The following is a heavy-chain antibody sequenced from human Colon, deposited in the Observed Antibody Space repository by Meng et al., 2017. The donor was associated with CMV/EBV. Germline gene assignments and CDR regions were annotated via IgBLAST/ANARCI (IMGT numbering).Heavy chain of an antibody. CDR3: ARGGYYGA. Sequence: GESLKISCAASGFIVSNNHMTWVRQAPGKGLEYVSIFYSGGSTDYVDSVKGRFTISRDSSKNTVFLQMNSLRLEDTALYYCARGGYYGAWGQGTLVTVSS. CDR2: FYSGGST. CDR1: GFIVSNNH. D-gene: IGHD3-10*01. V-gene: IGHV3-66*02. J-gene: IGHJ5*02.